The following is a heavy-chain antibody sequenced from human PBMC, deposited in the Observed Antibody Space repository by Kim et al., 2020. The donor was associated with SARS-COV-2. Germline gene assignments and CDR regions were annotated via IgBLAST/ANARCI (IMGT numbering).Heavy chain of an antibody. Sequence: GGSLRLSCAASGFTFSSYAMSWVRQAPGKGLEWVSAISGSGGSTYYADSVKGRFTISRDNSKNTLYLQMNSLRAEDTAVYYCAKNGGYSGYAPLAVDYYWGQGTLVTVSS. D-gene: IGHD5-12*01. V-gene: IGHV3-23*01. CDR3: AKNGGYSGYAPLAVDYY. CDR2: ISGSGGST. J-gene: IGHJ4*02. CDR1: GFTFSSYA.